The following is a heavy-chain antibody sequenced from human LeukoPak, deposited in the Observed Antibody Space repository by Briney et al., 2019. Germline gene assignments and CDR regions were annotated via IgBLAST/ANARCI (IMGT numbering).Heavy chain of an antibody. V-gene: IGHV3-30*02. Sequence: GGSLRLSCAASGFTFSSYGMHWVRQAPGKGLEWVAFIRYDESNKYYADSVKGRFTISRGNSKNTLYLQMNSPRADDTAVYYCATPLWFGELWGAFDYWGQGALVTVSS. CDR1: GFTFSSYG. CDR3: ATPLWFGELWGAFDY. J-gene: IGHJ4*02. D-gene: IGHD3-10*01. CDR2: IRYDESNK.